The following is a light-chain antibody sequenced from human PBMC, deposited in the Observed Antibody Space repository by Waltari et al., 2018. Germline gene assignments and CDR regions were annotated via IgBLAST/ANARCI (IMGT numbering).Light chain of an antibody. V-gene: IGKV4-1*01. J-gene: IGKJ1*01. CDR1: QSVLDNSKNRNH. Sequence: DIVMTQSPDSLAVSLGERATINCRSSQSVLDNSKNRNHLAWFQQKPGQPPKLLIYWASTRGFGVPDRFSGSGSGTDFTLTISSLQAEDVAVYYCQQYDISPWTFGQGTKVEVK. CDR2: WAS. CDR3: QQYDISPWT.